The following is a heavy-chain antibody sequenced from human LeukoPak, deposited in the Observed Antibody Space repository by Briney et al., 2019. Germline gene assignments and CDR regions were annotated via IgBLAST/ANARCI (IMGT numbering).Heavy chain of an antibody. CDR3: ARHDYGGNSGDY. D-gene: IGHD4-23*01. CDR2: IGTSSSTI. V-gene: IGHV3-48*02. CDR1: GFTFSTYG. Sequence: GGSLRLSCAASGFTFSTYGMNGVRQAPGKGLEWVSYIGTSSSTIYYADSVKGRFTISRDNAKNSLYLQMNSLRDEDTAVYYCARHDYGGNSGDYWGQGTLVTVSS. J-gene: IGHJ4*02.